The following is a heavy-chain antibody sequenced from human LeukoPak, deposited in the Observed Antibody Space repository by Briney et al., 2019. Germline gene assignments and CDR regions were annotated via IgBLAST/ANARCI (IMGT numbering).Heavy chain of an antibody. D-gene: IGHD2-8*01. CDR2: INNSGSA. CDR3: AREASVLMVYANYYFDY. V-gene: IGHV4-34*01. J-gene: IGHJ4*02. Sequence: PSETLSLTCAVYGGSFSGYYWSWSRQPPGRGLEWIWEINNSGSAHYNPSLKSLVTISLDTPQNQFSLKLLSVTAADTAVYYCAREASVLMVYANYYFDYWGQGTLVTVSS. CDR1: GGSFSGYY.